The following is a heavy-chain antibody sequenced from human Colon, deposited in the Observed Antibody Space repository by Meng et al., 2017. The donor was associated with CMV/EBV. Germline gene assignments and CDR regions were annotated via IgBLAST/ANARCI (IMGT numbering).Heavy chain of an antibody. J-gene: IGHJ6*02. Sequence: GSLRLSCTVSGGSISSYYWSWIRQPPGKGLEWVGDIYYSGSTNYNPSLKSRVTISVDTSKNQFSLKLSSVTAADTAVYYCARGGGSGWYRESMDVWGQGTTVTVSS. CDR2: IYYSGST. D-gene: IGHD6-19*01. V-gene: IGHV4-59*01. CDR1: GGSISSYY. CDR3: ARGGGSGWYRESMDV.